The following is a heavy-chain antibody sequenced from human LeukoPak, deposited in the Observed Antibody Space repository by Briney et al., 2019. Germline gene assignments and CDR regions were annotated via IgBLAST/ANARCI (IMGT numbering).Heavy chain of an antibody. CDR2: XSAYNGNX. J-gene: IGHJ4*02. CDR1: GYTFTXYX. V-gene: IGHV1-18*01. Sequence: ASVKVSCKASGYTFTXYXISWFRQAPGQGLEWXXXXSAYNGNXXXXXXXXXXXXXXTXXSTXTAYMELRSLRSDDTAVYYCARDGGGASSSTVGGYWGQGTLVTVSS. CDR3: ARDGGGASSSTVGGY. D-gene: IGHD6-13*01.